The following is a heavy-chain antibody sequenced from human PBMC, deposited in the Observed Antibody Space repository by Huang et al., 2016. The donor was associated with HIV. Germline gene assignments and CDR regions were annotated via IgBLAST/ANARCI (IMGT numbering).Heavy chain of an antibody. CDR2: IIVYNGDT. CDR1: NYNFGSHG. V-gene: IGHV1-18*01. J-gene: IGHJ6*03. Sequence: QVQLVQSGAEVKKPGASVKVSCEASNYNFGSHGISWVRQAPGQGLEWMGLIIVYNGDTKDAQKFQVRVTMTRETSTRTAYMELTSLRFDDTAVYYCARSGFGVVITTTLDYYYMDVWGTGTTVTVSS. D-gene: IGHD3-3*01. CDR3: ARSGFGVVITTTLDYYYMDV.